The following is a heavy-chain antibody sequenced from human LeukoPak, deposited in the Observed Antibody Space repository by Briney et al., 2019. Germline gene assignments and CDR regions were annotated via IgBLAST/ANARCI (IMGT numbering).Heavy chain of an antibody. CDR2: ISGSGGST. CDR1: GFTFSSYA. D-gene: IGHD5-18*01. Sequence: GGSLRLSCAASGFTFSSYAMSWVRQAPGKGLEWVSAISGSGGSTYYADSVKGRFTISRDNSKNTLYLQMNSLRAEDTAVYYCAKFRLPSTVATAMIHSYFFDYWGQGTLVTVSS. J-gene: IGHJ4*02. CDR3: AKFRLPSTVATAMIHSYFFDY. V-gene: IGHV3-23*01.